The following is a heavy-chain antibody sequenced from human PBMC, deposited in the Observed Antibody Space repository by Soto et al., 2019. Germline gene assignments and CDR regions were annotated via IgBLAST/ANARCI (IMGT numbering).Heavy chain of an antibody. CDR1: GFTFSSYS. V-gene: IGHV3-48*02. Sequence: LRLSCAASGFTFSSYSMNWVRQAPGKGLEWVSYISSSSSTIYYADSVKGRFTISRDNAKNSLYLQMNSLRDEDTAVYYCARTVIAVAGTYDYWGQGTLVTVSS. CDR2: ISSSSSTI. D-gene: IGHD6-19*01. CDR3: ARTVIAVAGTYDY. J-gene: IGHJ4*02.